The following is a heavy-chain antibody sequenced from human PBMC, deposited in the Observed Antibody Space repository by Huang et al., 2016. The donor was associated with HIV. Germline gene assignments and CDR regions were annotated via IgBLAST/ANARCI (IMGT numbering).Heavy chain of an antibody. CDR2: IRYDGNNY. Sequence: QVQLVESGGGVVQPGGSLRLSWTASGFTFGSFGMHWVRQAPVKGLEWVAFIRYDGNNYDYADSVRGRFTISRDNSKDTLYLQMNRLRPDDSAVYYCAKDLTYTFGRHFDYWGRGTLVTVSS. J-gene: IGHJ4*02. D-gene: IGHD3-3*01. CDR1: GFTFGSFG. V-gene: IGHV3-30*02. CDR3: AKDLTYTFGRHFDY.